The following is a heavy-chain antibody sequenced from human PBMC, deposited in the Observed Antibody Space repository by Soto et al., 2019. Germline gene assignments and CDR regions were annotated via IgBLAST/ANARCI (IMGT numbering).Heavy chain of an antibody. CDR2: INSIGGDT. D-gene: IGHD5-12*01. Sequence: GGSLRLSCAVSGFTFSTYAMSWVRQAPGKALEWVSSINSIGGDTFYTDSVKGRFSISRDNSKNTLYLKMDDLRDEDTAFYYCSVHQRDNLNSYRYFDFWGQGTLVTVSS. CDR1: GFTFSTYA. V-gene: IGHV3-23*01. CDR3: SVHQRDNLNSYRYFDF. J-gene: IGHJ4*02.